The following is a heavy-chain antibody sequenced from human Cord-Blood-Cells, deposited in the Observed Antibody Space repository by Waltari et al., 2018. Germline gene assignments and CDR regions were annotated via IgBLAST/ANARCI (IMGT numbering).Heavy chain of an antibody. V-gene: IGHV1-46*01. D-gene: IGHD5-18*01. CDR3: ARERGYSYGYPRNHYGMDV. CDR1: GYTFTSYY. J-gene: IGHJ6*02. CDR2: INPSGGST. Sequence: QVQLVQSGAEVKKPGASVKVSCKASGYTFTSYYMHWVRQAPGQGLEWMGIINPSGGSTSYAQKFQGRVTMTMDTSTSTVYMELSSLRSEDTAVYYCARERGYSYGYPRNHYGMDVWGQGTTVTVSS.